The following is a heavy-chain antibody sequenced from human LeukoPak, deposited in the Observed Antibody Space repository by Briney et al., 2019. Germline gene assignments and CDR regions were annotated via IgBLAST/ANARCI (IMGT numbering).Heavy chain of an antibody. CDR3: ARDHYGDYAFDY. Sequence: GGSLRLSCAASGFTFSSYSMNWVRQTPGKGLEWVSYISSSSSTIYYADSVKGRFTVSRDIAKNSLYLQMNSLRAEDTAVYYCARDHYGDYAFDYWGQGTLVTVSS. V-gene: IGHV3-48*01. CDR2: ISSSSSTI. J-gene: IGHJ4*02. D-gene: IGHD4-17*01. CDR1: GFTFSSYS.